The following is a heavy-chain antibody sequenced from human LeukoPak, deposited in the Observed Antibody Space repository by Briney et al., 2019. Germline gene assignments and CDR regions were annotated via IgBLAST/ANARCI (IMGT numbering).Heavy chain of an antibody. CDR3: ARATKYSFDI. Sequence: GGSLRLSCVASGFTFSDYWMSWVRQAPGKGLEWVAHIKHDASEKYYVDSVKGRFTISRDNAKNSLYLPMNSLRSEDTAVYYCARATKYSFDIWGQGTMVTVSS. D-gene: IGHD2/OR15-2a*01. CDR2: IKHDASEK. CDR1: GFTFSDYW. J-gene: IGHJ3*02. V-gene: IGHV3-7*04.